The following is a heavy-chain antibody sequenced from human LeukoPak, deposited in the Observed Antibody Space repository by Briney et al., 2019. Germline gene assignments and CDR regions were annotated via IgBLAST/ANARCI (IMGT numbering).Heavy chain of an antibody. CDR3: ARGSWAPFDY. D-gene: IGHD2-15*01. CDR1: GFTSSGYW. CDR2: IKQDGSEK. V-gene: IGHV3-7*01. Sequence: TGGSLRLSCAASGFTSSGYWMNWVRQAPGKGLEWVANIKQDGSEKNYVDSVKGRFTISRDNAKNSLYLQMNSLRAEDTAVYYCARGSWAPFDYWGHGTLVTVSS. J-gene: IGHJ4*01.